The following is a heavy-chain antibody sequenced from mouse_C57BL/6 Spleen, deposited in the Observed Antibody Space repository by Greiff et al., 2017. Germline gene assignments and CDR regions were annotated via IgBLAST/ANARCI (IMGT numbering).Heavy chain of an antibody. Sequence: QVQLQQPGAELVRPGSSVKLSCKASGYTFTSYWMHWVKQRPIQGLEWIGNIDPSDSETHYNQKFKDKATLTVDKSSSTAYMQLSSLTSEDSAVYYCASTVVARCAMDYWGQGTSVTVSS. CDR2: IDPSDSET. CDR1: GYTFTSYW. V-gene: IGHV1-52*01. D-gene: IGHD1-1*01. CDR3: ASTVVARCAMDY. J-gene: IGHJ4*01.